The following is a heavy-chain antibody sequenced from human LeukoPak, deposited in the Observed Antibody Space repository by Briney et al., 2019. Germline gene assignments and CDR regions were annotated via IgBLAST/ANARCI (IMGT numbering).Heavy chain of an antibody. CDR1: GFTFSSYA. J-gene: IGHJ3*02. V-gene: IGHV3-64*01. CDR3: ARQPTDPGAFDI. Sequence: GGSLRLSCAASGFTFSSYAMHWVRQAPGKGLEYVSAISSNGGSTYYANSVKGRFTISRDNSKNTLYLQMGSLRAEDMAVYYCARQPTDPGAFDIWGQGTMVTVSS. CDR2: ISSNGGST.